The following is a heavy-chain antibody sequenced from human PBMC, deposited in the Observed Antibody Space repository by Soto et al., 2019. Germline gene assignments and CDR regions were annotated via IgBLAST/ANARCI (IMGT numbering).Heavy chain of an antibody. CDR2: IQSGGTT. D-gene: IGHD6-19*01. Sequence: PGWSLRLSGAASGFTVSSKYMTWVRQAQGKGLEWVSLIQSGGTTYYADSVKGRFTISRDTSENTLHLQMDSLRVEDTAVYYCARDDVLCVVGGWYAIAMYVWGKGTTLTISS. CDR3: ARDDVLCVVGGWYAIAMYV. J-gene: IGHJ6*03. CDR1: GFTVSSKY. V-gene: IGHV3-66*01.